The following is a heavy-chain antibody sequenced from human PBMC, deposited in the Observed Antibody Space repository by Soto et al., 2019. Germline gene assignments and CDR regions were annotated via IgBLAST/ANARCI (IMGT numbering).Heavy chain of an antibody. Sequence: AAVKVSCKASGCSFTRYAIYWVRQAPGQRLEWMGWINAGNGNTKYSQKFQGRVTITSDTSASTAYMGLSSLRSEDTAAYFCARGVENIVVVLDVFGYYGMDVWGQGTTVTVSS. D-gene: IGHD2-2*01. J-gene: IGHJ6*02. CDR1: GCSFTRYA. CDR3: ARGVENIVVVLDVFGYYGMDV. CDR2: INAGNGNT. V-gene: IGHV1-3*01.